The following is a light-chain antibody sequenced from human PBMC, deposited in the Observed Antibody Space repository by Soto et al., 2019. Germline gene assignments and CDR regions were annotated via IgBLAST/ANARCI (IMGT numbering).Light chain of an antibody. Sequence: EIELMQSPGTLSLSPGERATLSCRASQSVSSYYLAWYQQKPGQAPRLLIYDASNRATGIPARFSGSGSGTEFTLTISSLQSEDFAVYYCQQYNNWPPTFGQGTKVDI. CDR2: DAS. J-gene: IGKJ1*01. CDR3: QQYNNWPPT. V-gene: IGKV3D-15*01. CDR1: QSVSSY.